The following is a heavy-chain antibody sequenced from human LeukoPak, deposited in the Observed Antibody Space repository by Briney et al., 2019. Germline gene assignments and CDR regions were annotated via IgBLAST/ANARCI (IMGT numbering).Heavy chain of an antibody. V-gene: IGHV1-8*01. CDR2: MKPKSGET. CDR3: ARDYGGNSGWFDP. CDR1: GYTLTNYD. Sequence: ASVKVSCKASGYTLTNYDINWVRQATGPGLEWMGWMKPKSGETGYAQKFQGRATMTRDTSINTAYMELSSLTSEDTAVYYCARDYGGNSGWFDPWGQGTLVTVSS. J-gene: IGHJ5*02. D-gene: IGHD4-23*01.